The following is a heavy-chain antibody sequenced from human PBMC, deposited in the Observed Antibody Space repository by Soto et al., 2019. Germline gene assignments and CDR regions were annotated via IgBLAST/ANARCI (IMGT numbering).Heavy chain of an antibody. V-gene: IGHV4-34*01. CDR2: INHSGST. CDR3: ARGPRITTVPRHNYYSYYMDV. J-gene: IGHJ6*03. Sequence: SETLSLTCAVYGGSFSGYYWSWIRQPPGKGLEWIGEINHSGSTNYNPSLKSRVTISVDTSKNQFSLKLSSVTAADTAVYYCARGPRITTVPRHNYYSYYMDVWGKGTTVTVSS. CDR1: GGSFSGYY. D-gene: IGHD4-17*01.